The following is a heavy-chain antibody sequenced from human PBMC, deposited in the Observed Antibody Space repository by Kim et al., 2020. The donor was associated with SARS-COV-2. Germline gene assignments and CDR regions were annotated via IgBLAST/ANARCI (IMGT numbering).Heavy chain of an antibody. Sequence: GGSLRLSCAASGFTFSSCAIHWVRQASGKGLEWVAVISYDGSNKNYADSVKGRFTISSDDSKDTRYQQMNSLRAEDTALYYCAGDPWSRLRGLTYSYYGMDVWGQGTTVTVSS. CDR1: GFTFSSCA. CDR3: AGDPWSRLRGLTYSYYGMDV. J-gene: IGHJ6*02. CDR2: ISYDGSNK. V-gene: IGHV3-30-3*01. D-gene: IGHD3-10*01.